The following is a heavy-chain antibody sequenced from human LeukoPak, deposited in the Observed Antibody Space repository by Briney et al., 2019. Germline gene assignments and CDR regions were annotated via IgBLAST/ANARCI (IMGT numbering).Heavy chain of an antibody. CDR1: GGTFSSYA. CDR2: IIPIFGTA. CDR3: ARSPSWYDYYYYMDV. D-gene: IGHD2-2*01. Sequence: ASVKVSCKASGGTFSSYAISWVRQAPGQGLEWMGGIIPIFGTANYAQKFQGRVTITTDESTSTAYMELSSLRSEDTAVYYCARSPSWYDYYYYMDVWGKGTTVTVSS. V-gene: IGHV1-69*05. J-gene: IGHJ6*03.